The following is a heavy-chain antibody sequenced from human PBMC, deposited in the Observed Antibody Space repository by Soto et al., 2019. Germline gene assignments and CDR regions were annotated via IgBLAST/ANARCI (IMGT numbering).Heavy chain of an antibody. CDR1: GGSFSGYQ. D-gene: IGHD3-10*01. CDR3: ARGLILWFGELSRRGGYYYYMDV. V-gene: IGHV4-34*01. CDR2: TNDSGNI. Sequence: QVQLQQWGAGLLKPSETLSLTCAVYGGSFSGYQWSWIRQTPGKGLEWIGQTNDSGNITYNPSLKGRVTILIDKPKEQISLKLSPVTAAAMAVYYCARGLILWFGELSRRGGYYYYMDVWGKGTTVTGSS. J-gene: IGHJ6*03.